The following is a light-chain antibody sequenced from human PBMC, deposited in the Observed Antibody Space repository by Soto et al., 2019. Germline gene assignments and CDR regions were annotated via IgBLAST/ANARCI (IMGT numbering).Light chain of an antibody. CDR2: EVT. V-gene: IGLV2-14*01. CDR1: SSDVGAYKY. CDR3: SADTGSGTLVV. Sequence: QSALTQPASVSGSPGQSITISCTGTSSDVGAYKYVSWYQQHPGKAPKLMIYEVTNRPSGVSNRFSGSKSGNTASLTISGLQAEDEGDYYCSADTGSGTLVVFGGGTKLTVL. J-gene: IGLJ2*01.